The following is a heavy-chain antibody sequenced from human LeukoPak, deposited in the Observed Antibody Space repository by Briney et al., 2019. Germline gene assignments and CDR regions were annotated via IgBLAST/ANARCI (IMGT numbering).Heavy chain of an antibody. CDR1: GFTFSSSG. V-gene: IGHV3-30*02. CDR3: AKDNDYAI. Sequence: GGSLRLSCAVSGFTFSSSGMHWVRQAPGRGLEWVAFIRPDENHKDYADSVKGRFTISRDNSKNTLYLQVNSLRTEDTAVYYCAKDNDYAIWGQGTLVTVSS. J-gene: IGHJ3*02. CDR2: IRPDENHK. D-gene: IGHD5-12*01.